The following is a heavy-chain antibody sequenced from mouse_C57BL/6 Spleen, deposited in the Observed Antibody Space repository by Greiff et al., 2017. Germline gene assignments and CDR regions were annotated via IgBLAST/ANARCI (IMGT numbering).Heavy chain of an antibody. CDR3: ARGATVGSPFDY. CDR1: GYTFTSYW. V-gene: IGHV1-61*01. D-gene: IGHD1-1*01. J-gene: IGHJ2*01. CDR2: IYPSDSET. Sequence: VQLQQSGAELVRPGSSVKLSCKASGYTFTSYWMDWVKQRPGQGLEWIGNIYPSDSETHYNQKFKDKATLTVDKSSSTAYMQLSSLTSEDSAVYYSARGATVGSPFDYWGQGTTLTGSS.